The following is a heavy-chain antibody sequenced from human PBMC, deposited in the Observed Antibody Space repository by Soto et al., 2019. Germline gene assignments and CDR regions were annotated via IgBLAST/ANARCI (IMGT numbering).Heavy chain of an antibody. J-gene: IGHJ4*02. CDR3: ARAGYYYDSSGYPIPYCFDY. CDR1: GGSISSGDYY. Sequence: QVQLQESGPGLVKPSQTLSLTCTVSGGSISSGDYYWSWIRQPPGKGLEWIGYIYYSGSTYYNPSLKSRVTISVDTSKNQFSLKLSSVTAADTAVYYCARAGYYYDSSGYPIPYCFDYWGQGTLVTVSS. V-gene: IGHV4-30-4*01. CDR2: IYYSGST. D-gene: IGHD3-22*01.